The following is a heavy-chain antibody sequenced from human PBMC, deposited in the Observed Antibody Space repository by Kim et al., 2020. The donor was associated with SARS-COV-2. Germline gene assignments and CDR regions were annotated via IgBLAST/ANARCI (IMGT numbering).Heavy chain of an antibody. CDR3: ARPISRDDSSGWYYVPGWFDP. D-gene: IGHD6-19*01. CDR2: IYYSGST. Sequence: SETLSLTCTVSGGSISSSSYYWGWIRQPPGKGLEWIGSIYYSGSTYYNPSLKSRVTISVDTSKNQFSLKLSSVTAADTAVYYCARPISRDDSSGWYYVPGWFDPWGQGTLVTVSS. J-gene: IGHJ5*02. CDR1: GGSISSSSYY. V-gene: IGHV4-39*01.